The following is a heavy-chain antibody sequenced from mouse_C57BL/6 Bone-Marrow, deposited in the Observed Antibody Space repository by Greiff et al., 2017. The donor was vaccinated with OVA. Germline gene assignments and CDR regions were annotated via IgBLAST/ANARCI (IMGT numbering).Heavy chain of an antibody. CDR2: INPYNGGT. J-gene: IGHJ4*01. V-gene: IGHV1-19*01. CDR3: ARPPVPYYYAMDY. CDR1: GYTFTDYY. Sequence: VQLQQSGPVLVKPGASVKVSCKASGYTFTDYYMNWVKQSHGKSLEWIGVINPYNGGTSYNQKFKGKATLTVDKSSSTAYMELNSLTSEDSAVYYCARPPVPYYYAMDYWGQGTSVTVSS.